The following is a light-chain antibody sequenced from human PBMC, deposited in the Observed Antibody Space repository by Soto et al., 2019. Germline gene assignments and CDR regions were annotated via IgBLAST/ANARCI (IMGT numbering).Light chain of an antibody. V-gene: IGKV3-20*01. CDR2: GAS. CDR1: QSVSNNY. CDR3: QHYVTSPLT. Sequence: VLTQSPGTLSLSPGERATLSCRASQSVSNNYLAWYQQKPGQAPRLLIYGASSRATGVPDRFSGSGSGTDFTLTISRLEPEDFAVYYCQHYVTSPLTFGGGTKVDVK. J-gene: IGKJ4*01.